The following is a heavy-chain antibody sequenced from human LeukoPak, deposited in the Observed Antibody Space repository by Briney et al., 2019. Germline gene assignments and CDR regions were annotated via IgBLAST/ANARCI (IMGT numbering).Heavy chain of an antibody. CDR1: GYSFTSYW. Sequence: GESLKISCKGSGYSFTSYWIGWVRQMPGKGLEWMGIIYPGDSDTRYSPSFQGQVTISADKSISTAYLQWSSLKASDTAMYYCARGLRQWLTRHAFDIWGQGTMVTVSS. J-gene: IGHJ3*02. D-gene: IGHD6-19*01. V-gene: IGHV5-51*01. CDR2: IYPGDSDT. CDR3: ARGLRQWLTRHAFDI.